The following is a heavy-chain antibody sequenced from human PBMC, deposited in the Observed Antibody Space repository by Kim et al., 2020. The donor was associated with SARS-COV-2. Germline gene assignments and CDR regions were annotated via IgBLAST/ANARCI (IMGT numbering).Heavy chain of an antibody. CDR3: ARLQRYSRGWYV. V-gene: IGHV4-39*01. CDR2: AYYIGNT. J-gene: IGHJ2*01. D-gene: IGHD6-13*01. CDR1: GGSLSSSSYY. Sequence: SETLSLTCTVSGGSLSSSSYYWGWIRQPPGQGLEWIGIAYYIGNTYSNSSLKRRVTISVDTSNNQFSLKLGPVTAADTAVYYCARLQRYSRGWYV.